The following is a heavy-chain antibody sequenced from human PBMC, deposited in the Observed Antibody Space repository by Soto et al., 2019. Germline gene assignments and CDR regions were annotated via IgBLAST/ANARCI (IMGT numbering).Heavy chain of an antibody. Sequence: QVQLQQWGAGLLKPSETLSLTCAVYGGSFSGYYWCWIRQPPGKGLECIGEINHSGSTNYNPSIKRQFTISVDTSNNQFSLKLLSVTAADTAVYYCARVTIRRTVTTLWPLDYWGQGTLVTVSS. V-gene: IGHV4-34*01. CDR1: GGSFSGYY. D-gene: IGHD4-17*01. CDR2: INHSGST. J-gene: IGHJ4*02. CDR3: ARVTIRRTVTTLWPLDY.